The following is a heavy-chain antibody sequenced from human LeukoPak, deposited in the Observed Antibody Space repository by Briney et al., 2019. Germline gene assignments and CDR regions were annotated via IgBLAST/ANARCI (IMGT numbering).Heavy chain of an antibody. Sequence: SETLSLTCTVSGGSISSSSYYWGWIRQPPGKGLEWIGSIYYSGSTYYNPSLKSRVTISVDTSKNQFSLKLSSVTAADTAVYYCATLGYSYGTNYWGQGTLVTVSS. CDR2: IYYSGST. J-gene: IGHJ4*02. CDR3: ATLGYSYGTNY. V-gene: IGHV4-39*07. D-gene: IGHD5-18*01. CDR1: GGSISSSSYY.